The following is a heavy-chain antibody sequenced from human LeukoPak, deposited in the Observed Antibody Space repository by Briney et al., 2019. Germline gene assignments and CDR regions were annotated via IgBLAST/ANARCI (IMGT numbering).Heavy chain of an antibody. V-gene: IGHV4-30-2*01. D-gene: IGHD6-13*01. J-gene: IGHJ4*02. Sequence: SETLSLTCTVSGGSINIGGYYWSWIRQPPGKGLEWIGYIYHSGSTYYNPSLKSRVTISVDTSKNQFSLKLSSVTAADTAVYYCARDVPMAAAGTPTFDYWGQGTLVTVSS. CDR2: IYHSGST. CDR1: GGSINIGGYY. CDR3: ARDVPMAAAGTPTFDY.